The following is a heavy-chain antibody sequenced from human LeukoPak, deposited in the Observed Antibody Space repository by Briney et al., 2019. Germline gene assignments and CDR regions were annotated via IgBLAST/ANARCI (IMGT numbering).Heavy chain of an antibody. CDR1: GFTFSSYG. J-gene: IGHJ4*02. CDR2: ISGSGGST. CDR3: AKVHGFLSQQLVPSGKDFDY. D-gene: IGHD6-13*01. V-gene: IGHV3-23*01. Sequence: GGSLRLSCAASGFTFSSYGMSWVRQAPGKGLEWVSAISGSGGSTYYADSVKGRFTISRDNSKNTLYLQMNSLRAEDTAVYYCAKVHGFLSQQLVPSGKDFDYWGQGTLVTVSS.